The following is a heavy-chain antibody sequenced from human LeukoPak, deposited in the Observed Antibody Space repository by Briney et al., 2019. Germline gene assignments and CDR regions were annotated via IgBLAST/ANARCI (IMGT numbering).Heavy chain of an antibody. CDR1: GFTFSSYG. CDR2: IGYDGSNK. V-gene: IGHV3-33*06. D-gene: IGHD1-26*01. J-gene: IGHJ3*02. CDR3: AKDRGSYFYLLNAFDI. Sequence: PGGSLRLSCAASGFTFSSYGMHWVRQAPGKGLEWVAVIGYDGSNKYYADSVKGRFTISRDNSKNTLYLQMNSLRAEDTAVYYCAKDRGSYFYLLNAFDIWGQGTMVTVSS.